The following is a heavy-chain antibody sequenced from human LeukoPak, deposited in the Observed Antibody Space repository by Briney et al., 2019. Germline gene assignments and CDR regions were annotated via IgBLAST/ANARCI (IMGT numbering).Heavy chain of an antibody. CDR3: ARDGTMIVVVSYGMDV. J-gene: IGHJ6*02. CDR2: MNSNSGNT. D-gene: IGHD3-22*01. Sequence: ASVKVSCKASGYTFTSYDINWVRQATGQGLEWMGWMNSNSGNTGYAQKFQGRVTMTRNTSISTAYMELSSLRSEDTAVYYCARDGTMIVVVSYGMDVWGQGTTVTVSS. V-gene: IGHV1-8*02. CDR1: GYTFTSYD.